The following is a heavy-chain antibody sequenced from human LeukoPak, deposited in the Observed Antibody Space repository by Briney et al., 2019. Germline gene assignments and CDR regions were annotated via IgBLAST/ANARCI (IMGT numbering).Heavy chain of an antibody. D-gene: IGHD2-15*01. J-gene: IGHJ5*02. CDR1: GFTFSSYS. CDR2: ISSSSSYI. V-gene: IGHV3-21*01. CDR3: ARGADGVSSNSRGWFDP. Sequence: PGGSLRLSCAASGFTFSSYSMNWVRQAPGKGLEWVSSISSSSSYIYYADSVKGRFTISRDNARNSLYLQMNTLRAEDTAVYSCARGADGVSSNSRGWFDPWGQGTLVTVSS.